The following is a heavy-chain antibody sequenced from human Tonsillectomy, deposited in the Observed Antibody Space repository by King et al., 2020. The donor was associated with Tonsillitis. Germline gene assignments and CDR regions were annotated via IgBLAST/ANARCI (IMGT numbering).Heavy chain of an antibody. CDR3: TKEWWYADCPGAY. Sequence: VPLVESWGGLVQPGGSLILSCVGSGFRFNNYGMAWVRQAPGKGLEWVATVDGLGTNTHYADSVKGRFTISKDNPKNTMSLQMSSLRAEDTAIDYCTKEWWYADCPGAYGGQGTLGTGSS. CDR2: VDGLGTNT. CDR1: GFRFNNYG. V-gene: IGHV3-23*04. J-gene: IGHJ4*02. D-gene: IGHD2-15*01.